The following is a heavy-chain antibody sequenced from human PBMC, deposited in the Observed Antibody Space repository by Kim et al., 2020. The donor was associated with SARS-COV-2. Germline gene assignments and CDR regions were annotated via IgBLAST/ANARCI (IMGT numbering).Heavy chain of an antibody. CDR1: GFTFSSYE. J-gene: IGHJ4*02. D-gene: IGHD3-3*01. V-gene: IGHV3-48*03. Sequence: GGSLRLSCAASGFTFSSYEMNWVRQAPGKGLEWVSYISSSGSTIYYADSVKGRFTISRDNAKNSLYLQMNSLRAEDTAVYYCATLGYDFWSGYYPLDYWGQGTLVTVSS. CDR2: ISSSGSTI. CDR3: ATLGYDFWSGYYPLDY.